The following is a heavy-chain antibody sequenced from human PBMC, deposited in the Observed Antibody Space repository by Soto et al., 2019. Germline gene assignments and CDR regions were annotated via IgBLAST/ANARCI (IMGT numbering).Heavy chain of an antibody. CDR3: ARGLLTGTHDYYYYGMDV. D-gene: IGHD3-9*01. Sequence: ASVKVSCKASGYTFTSYGISWVRQAPGQGLEWMGWIGAYNGNTNYAQKLQGRVTMTTDTSTSTAYMELRSLRSDDTAVYYCARGLLTGTHDYYYYGMDVWGQGTTVTVSS. V-gene: IGHV1-18*01. CDR1: GYTFTSYG. J-gene: IGHJ6*02. CDR2: IGAYNGNT.